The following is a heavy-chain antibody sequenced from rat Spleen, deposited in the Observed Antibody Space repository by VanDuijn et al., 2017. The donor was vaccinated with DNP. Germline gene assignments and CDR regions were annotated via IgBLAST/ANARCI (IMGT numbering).Heavy chain of an antibody. D-gene: IGHD1-2*01. Sequence: QVQLKESGPGLVQPSETLSLTCTVSGFSLTNYAVNWVRQPPGKGLEWVGRMSDDGDTSYSSSLNSRLSISRDTSKNQIFLKMNSLQTDDTGTYYCTRDGPIATVSPYGLDAWGQGTSVTVSS. CDR3: TRDGPIATVSPYGLDA. CDR2: MSDDGDT. CDR1: GFSLTNYA. J-gene: IGHJ4*01. V-gene: IGHV2-34*01.